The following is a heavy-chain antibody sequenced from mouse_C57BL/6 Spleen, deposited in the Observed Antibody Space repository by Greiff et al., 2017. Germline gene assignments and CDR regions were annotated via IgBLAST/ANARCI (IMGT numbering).Heavy chain of an antibody. D-gene: IGHD1-1*01. J-gene: IGHJ1*03. CDR2: IRNKANGYTT. Sequence: EVKLVASGGGLVQPGGSLSLSCAASGFTFTDYYMSWVRQPPGKALEWLGFIRNKANGYTTEYSASVKGRFTISRDNSQSILYLQMNALRAEDSATYYCARSPYYYGSSHWYFDVWGTGTTVTVSS. CDR1: GFTFTDYY. CDR3: ARSPYYYGSSHWYFDV. V-gene: IGHV7-3*01.